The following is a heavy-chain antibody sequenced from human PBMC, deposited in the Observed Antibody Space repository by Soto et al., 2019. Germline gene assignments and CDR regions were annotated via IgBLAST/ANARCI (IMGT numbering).Heavy chain of an antibody. CDR3: ARGGSIYWCIDI. CDR1: GYTFTSYA. J-gene: IGHJ2*01. D-gene: IGHD1-26*01. V-gene: IGHV1-3*01. Sequence: QVQLVQSGAEVKKPGASVKVSCKASGYTFTSYAMHWVRQAPGQRLEWMGWINAGNGNTKYSQNFQGRVTITRETAASPAYMKLRSLRSEDTAVYYCARGGSIYWCIDIWGRGTLVNVSS. CDR2: INAGNGNT.